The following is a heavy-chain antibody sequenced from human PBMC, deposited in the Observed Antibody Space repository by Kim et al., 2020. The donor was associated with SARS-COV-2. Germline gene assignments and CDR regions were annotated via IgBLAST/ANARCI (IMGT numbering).Heavy chain of an antibody. J-gene: IGHJ6*02. CDR1: GFTFGDYG. Sequence: GGSLRLSCTASGFTFGDYGVNWVRQAPGKGLEWVGFIRSSGTTVYAASVKGRCTISRDDSKTNAYLQMNSLKTEDTAVYYCTREDRNDEGFYYYGMDVWGQGTSVTVSS. CDR2: IRSSGTT. CDR3: TREDRNDEGFYYYGMDV. V-gene: IGHV3-49*04. D-gene: IGHD1-1*01.